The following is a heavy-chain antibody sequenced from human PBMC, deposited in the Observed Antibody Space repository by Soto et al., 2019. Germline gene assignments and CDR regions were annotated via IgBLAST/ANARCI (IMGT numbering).Heavy chain of an antibody. J-gene: IGHJ6*02. V-gene: IGHV3-30*18. CDR2: ISYDGSNK. D-gene: IGHD2-8*01. Sequence: QVQLVESGGGVVQPGRSLRLSCAASGFTFSNYGMHWVRQAPGKGLEWVAVISYDGSNKYYADSVKGRFTVSRDNSKNTLYLHMNSLRTEDTAVYYCAKDVILWTNYYYYGMDVWGQGTTVTVSS. CDR1: GFTFSNYG. CDR3: AKDVILWTNYYYYGMDV.